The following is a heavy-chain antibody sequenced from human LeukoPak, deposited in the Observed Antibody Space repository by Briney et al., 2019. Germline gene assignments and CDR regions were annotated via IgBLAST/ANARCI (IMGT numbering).Heavy chain of an antibody. J-gene: IGHJ4*02. CDR1: GFIFKTYT. Sequence: GGSLRLSCAASGFIFKTYTMTWVRQAPGKGLEWVSSITGDCKYITYADSVKGRFTISRDNAKNSLYLQVASLRGDDTATYYCAREGNDYYYDQWGQGTLVTVTP. CDR2: ITGDCKYI. CDR3: AREGNDYYYDQ. D-gene: IGHD3-16*01. V-gene: IGHV3-21*01.